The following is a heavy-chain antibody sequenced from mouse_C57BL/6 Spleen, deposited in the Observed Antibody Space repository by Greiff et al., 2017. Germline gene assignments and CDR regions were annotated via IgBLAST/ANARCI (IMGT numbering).Heavy chain of an antibody. J-gene: IGHJ4*01. Sequence: EVQLVESGEGLVKPGGSLKLSCAASGFTFTSYAMSWVRQTPEQRLAWVAYISSGGDYIYSAHTVKGRFTISRDNSTNTPSLQMSSMKSEDTAMEDCTRDHYGNYYAMDYWGQGTSVTVSS. V-gene: IGHV5-9-1*02. D-gene: IGHD2-1*01. CDR3: TRDHYGNYYAMDY. CDR2: ISSGGDYI. CDR1: GFTFTSYA.